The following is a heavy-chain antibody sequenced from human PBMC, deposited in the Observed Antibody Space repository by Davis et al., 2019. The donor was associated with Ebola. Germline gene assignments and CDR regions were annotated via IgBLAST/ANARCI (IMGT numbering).Heavy chain of an antibody. CDR3: ARPATVTARGDFDY. CDR1: GGTFSSYA. Sequence: AASVKVSCKASGGTFSSYAISWVRQAPGQGLEWMGRIIPILGIANYAQKFQGRVTITADESTSTAYMELSSLRSEDTAVYYCARPATVTARGDFDYWGQGTLVTVSS. J-gene: IGHJ4*02. CDR2: IIPILGIA. D-gene: IGHD4-17*01. V-gene: IGHV1-69*04.